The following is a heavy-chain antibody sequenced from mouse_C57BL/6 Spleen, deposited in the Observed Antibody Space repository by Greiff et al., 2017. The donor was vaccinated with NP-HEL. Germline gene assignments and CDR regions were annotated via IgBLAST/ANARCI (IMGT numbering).Heavy chain of an antibody. J-gene: IGHJ2*01. D-gene: IGHD2-2*01. CDR1: GYSFTGYF. Sequence: EVQLQQSGPELVKPGDSVKISCKASGYSFTGYFMNWVMQSHGKSLEWIGRINPYNGDTFYNQKFKGKATLTVDKSSSTAHMELRSLTSEDSAVYYWARTDGYDDYFDYWGQGTTLTVSS. CDR2: INPYNGDT. CDR3: ARTDGYDDYFDY. V-gene: IGHV1-20*01.